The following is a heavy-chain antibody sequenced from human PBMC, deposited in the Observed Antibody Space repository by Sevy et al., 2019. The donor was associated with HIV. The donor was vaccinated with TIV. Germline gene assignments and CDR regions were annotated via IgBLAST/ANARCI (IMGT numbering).Heavy chain of an antibody. D-gene: IGHD6-6*01. J-gene: IGHJ4*02. CDR3: ARDLALGSSSAGAFDY. V-gene: IGHV3-21*01. CDR1: GFTFSSYS. CDR2: ISSSRSYI. Sequence: GGSLRLSCAASGFTFSSYSMNRVRQAPWKGLEWVSSISSSRSYIYYADSVKGRFTISRDNAKNSLYLQMNSLRAEDTAVYYCARDLALGSSSAGAFDYWGQGTLVTVSS.